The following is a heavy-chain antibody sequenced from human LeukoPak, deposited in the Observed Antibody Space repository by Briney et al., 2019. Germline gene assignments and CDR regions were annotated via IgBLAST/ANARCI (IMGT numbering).Heavy chain of an antibody. CDR1: GGSISDNS. CDR2: IYYSGST. V-gene: IGHV4-59*01. J-gene: IGHJ3*02. Sequence: SETLSLTCSVSGGSISDNSWSWIRQPPGKGLEWIGYIYYSGSTNYNPSLKSRVTISVDTSKNQFSLKLSSVTAADTAVYYCARVVPAANDAFDIWGQGTMVTVSS. D-gene: IGHD2-2*01. CDR3: ARVVPAANDAFDI.